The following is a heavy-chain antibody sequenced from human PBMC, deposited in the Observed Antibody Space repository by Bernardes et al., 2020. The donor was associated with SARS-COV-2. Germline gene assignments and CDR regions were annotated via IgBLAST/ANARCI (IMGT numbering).Heavy chain of an antibody. J-gene: IGHJ3*02. CDR2: IYYSGST. V-gene: IGHV4-31*01. CDR1: GGSISSGGYY. D-gene: IGHD4-17*01. Sequence: SETLSLTCTVSGGSISSGGYYWSWIRQHPGKGLEWIGYIYYSGSTYYNPSLKSLVTISVDTSKNQFSLKLSSVTAADTAVYYCAREREMTTVTRGGAFDIWGQGTMVTVSS. CDR3: AREREMTTVTRGGAFDI.